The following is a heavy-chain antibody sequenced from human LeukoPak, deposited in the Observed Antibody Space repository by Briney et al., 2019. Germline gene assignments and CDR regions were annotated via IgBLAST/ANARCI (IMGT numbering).Heavy chain of an antibody. V-gene: IGHV3-30*03. CDR1: GFLFSNYG. CDR2: ISYDGGNK. J-gene: IGHJ4*02. CDR3: TRDWNDLDY. D-gene: IGHD1-1*01. Sequence: PGGSLSLSCPAPGFLFSNYGMHWVRQAPGKGLEWVAVISYDGGNKYYADSVKGRFPISRDNSRNMLYLQMNSLRAEDTAVYDSTRDWNDLDYWGQGTLVTVSS.